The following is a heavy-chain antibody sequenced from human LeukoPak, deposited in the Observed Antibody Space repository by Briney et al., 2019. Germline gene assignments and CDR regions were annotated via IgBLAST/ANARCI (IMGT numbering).Heavy chain of an antibody. CDR2: TYYRSKWYN. V-gene: IGHV6-1*01. Sequence: SQTLSLTCAISGDSVSSNSAAWNWIRQSPSRGLEWLGRTYYRSKWYNDYAVSVKSRITINPDTSKNQFSLQLSSVTPEDTAVYYCARRGEAAGKGGRYFDQWGQGTLVTVSS. CDR1: GDSVSSNSAA. J-gene: IGHJ4*02. D-gene: IGHD6-13*01. CDR3: ARRGEAAGKGGRYFDQ.